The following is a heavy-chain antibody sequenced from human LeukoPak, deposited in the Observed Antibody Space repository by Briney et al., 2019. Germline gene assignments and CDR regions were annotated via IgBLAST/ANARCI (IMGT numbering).Heavy chain of an antibody. Sequence: GWSLRLSCVASGFTFDDYAMHWVRQGREKGLEWVSGISWNSGHIAYGDSVKGRLTISRDNAKNSLYLQMNSLRAEDTALYYCAKLYGYSYGYIDFWGQGTLVTVSS. CDR2: ISWNSGHI. D-gene: IGHD5-18*01. J-gene: IGHJ4*02. CDR1: GFTFDDYA. V-gene: IGHV3-9*01. CDR3: AKLYGYSYGYIDF.